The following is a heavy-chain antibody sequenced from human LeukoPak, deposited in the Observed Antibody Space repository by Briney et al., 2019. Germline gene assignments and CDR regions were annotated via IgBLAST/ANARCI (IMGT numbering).Heavy chain of an antibody. V-gene: IGHV4-39*07. J-gene: IGHJ6*02. Sequence: SETLSLTCTVSGGSISSSSYYWGWIRQPPGKGLEWIGSIYYSGSTYYNPSLKSRVTISVDTSKNQFSLKLSSVTAADTAVYYCARDVRRGMDVWGQGTTVTVSS. D-gene: IGHD2/OR15-2a*01. CDR3: ARDVRRGMDV. CDR1: GGSISSSSYY. CDR2: IYYSGST.